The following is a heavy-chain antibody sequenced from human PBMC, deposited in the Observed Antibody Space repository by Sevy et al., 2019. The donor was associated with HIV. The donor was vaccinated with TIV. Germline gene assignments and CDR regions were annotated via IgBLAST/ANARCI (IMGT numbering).Heavy chain of an antibody. CDR3: ARDLEFYDSGDYGPAFMPDY. D-gene: IGHD4-17*01. CDR1: GFTFSTYG. J-gene: IGHJ4*02. CDR2: MWCDGSNT. Sequence: GGSLRLSCAASGFTFSTYGMHWVRQAPGKGLEWVAVMWCDGSNTYYADSVKGRFTISRDIAKNTLNVQMNSMSAEDTDVYYCARDLEFYDSGDYGPAFMPDYWGQGTLVTVSS. V-gene: IGHV3-33*01.